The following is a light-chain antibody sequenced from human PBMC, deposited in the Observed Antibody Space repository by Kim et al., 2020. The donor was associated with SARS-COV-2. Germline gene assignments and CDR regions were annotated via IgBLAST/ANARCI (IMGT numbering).Light chain of an antibody. J-gene: IGKJ4*01. Sequence: DIQMTQSPSTLSASVGDRVTITCRASQSISSWLAWYQQKPGKAPKLLMYKASSLESGVPSRFSGSGSGTEFTLTISSLQPDDFAAYYCQQYNSYPVTFGGGTKVDIK. CDR2: KAS. CDR3: QQYNSYPVT. CDR1: QSISSW. V-gene: IGKV1-5*03.